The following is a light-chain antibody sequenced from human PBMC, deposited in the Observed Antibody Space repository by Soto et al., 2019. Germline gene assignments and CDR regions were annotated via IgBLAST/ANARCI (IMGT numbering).Light chain of an antibody. J-gene: IGLJ1*01. Sequence: QCALTQPDSVSGSPVRSITISCTGTSSDVGSYNLVSWYQQHPGKAPKLMIYEGSKRPSGVSNRFSGSKSGNTASLTISGLQAEDEADYYCCSYAGSSTFYVFGTGTKVTVL. CDR1: SSDVGSYNL. CDR3: CSYAGSSTFYV. CDR2: EGS. V-gene: IGLV2-23*01.